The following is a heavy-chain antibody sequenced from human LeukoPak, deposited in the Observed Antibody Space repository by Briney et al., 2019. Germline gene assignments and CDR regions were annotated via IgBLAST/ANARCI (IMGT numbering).Heavy chain of an antibody. V-gene: IGHV1-18*01. CDR2: ISGYNSNT. Sequence: GASVKVSCKVSGYTFTNYGISWVRQAPGKGLEWMGWISGYNSNTIYAQKFQGRVTMTTDAPTSTAYVELRSLRSDDTAVYYCARDSRTIDSSYYYYGMDVWGQGTTVTVSS. CDR1: GYTFTNYG. J-gene: IGHJ6*02. CDR3: ARDSRTIDSSYYYYGMDV. D-gene: IGHD4/OR15-4a*01.